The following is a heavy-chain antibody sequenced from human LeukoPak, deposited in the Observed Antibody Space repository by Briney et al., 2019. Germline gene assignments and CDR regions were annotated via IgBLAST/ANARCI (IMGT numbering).Heavy chain of an antibody. Sequence: GESLKISCKGSGYTLSSYWIAWVRQMPGKGLEWMGIINPGNSETKYSPSFRGQVTISADKSSNTASLQWNSLKASDTAMYYCARRFTSGWAGDHWGQGTLVTVSS. J-gene: IGHJ5*02. CDR2: INPGNSET. CDR3: ARRFTSGWAGDH. D-gene: IGHD6-19*01. CDR1: GYTLSSYW. V-gene: IGHV5-51*01.